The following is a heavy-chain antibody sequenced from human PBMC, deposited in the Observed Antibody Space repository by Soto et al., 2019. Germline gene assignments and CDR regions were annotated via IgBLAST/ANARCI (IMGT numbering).Heavy chain of an antibody. CDR2: ISYDGSNK. D-gene: IGHD6-19*01. CDR3: AKDPRRAAVDGNFKH. V-gene: IGHV3-30*18. Sequence: VGSLRLSCASSVFTFSSYGMHCVRHSPGKWLEWVAVISYDGSNKYYADSVKGRFTISRDNSKNTLYLQMNSLRAEDTAVYYCAKDPRRAAVDGNFKHWGQGTLVNVSS. J-gene: IGHJ1*01. CDR1: VFTFSSYG.